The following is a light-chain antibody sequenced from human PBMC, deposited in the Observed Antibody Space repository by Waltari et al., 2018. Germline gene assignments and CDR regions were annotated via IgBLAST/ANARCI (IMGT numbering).Light chain of an antibody. CDR1: QSIHDN. CDR3: QQYNRWPPLT. Sequence: EVLMTQSPATLSVSPGERVTLSCTACQSIHDNLAWYQQKPGQAPRLLIYGASTRATAVPARFRGSGSGTEFTLTISSLQSEDFGVYYCQQYNRWPPLTFGGGTKVDIK. J-gene: IGKJ4*01. CDR2: GAS. V-gene: IGKV3-15*01.